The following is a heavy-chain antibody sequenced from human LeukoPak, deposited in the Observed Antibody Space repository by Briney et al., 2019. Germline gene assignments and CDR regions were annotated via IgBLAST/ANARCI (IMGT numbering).Heavy chain of an antibody. J-gene: IGHJ4*02. CDR1: GFTFSDYY. CDR3: ASGPFYGSGSYYY. D-gene: IGHD3-10*01. CDR2: ISSSGSTI. V-gene: IGHV3-11*01. Sequence: PGGSLRLSCAASGFTFSDYYMSWIRQAPGKGLEWVSYISSSGSTIYYADSVKGRFTISRDNAKNSLYLQMDSLRAEDTAVYYCASGPFYGSGSYYYWGQGTLVTVSS.